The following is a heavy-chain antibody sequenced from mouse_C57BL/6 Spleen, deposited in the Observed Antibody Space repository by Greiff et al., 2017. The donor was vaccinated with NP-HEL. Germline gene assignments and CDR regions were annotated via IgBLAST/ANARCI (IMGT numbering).Heavy chain of an antibody. CDR3: ASLSTMVTYWYFDV. CDR1: GFTFSSYG. V-gene: IGHV5-6*01. D-gene: IGHD2-2*01. CDR2: ISSGGSYT. J-gene: IGHJ1*03. Sequence: EVKLQESGGDLVKPGGSLKLSCAASGFTFSSYGMSWVRQTPDKRLEWVATISSGGSYTYYPDSVKGRFTISRDNAKNTLYLQMSSLKSEDTAMYYCASLSTMVTYWYFDVWGTGTTVTVSS.